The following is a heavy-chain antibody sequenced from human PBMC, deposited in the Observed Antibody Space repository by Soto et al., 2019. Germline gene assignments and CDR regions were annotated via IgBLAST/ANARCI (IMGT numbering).Heavy chain of an antibody. V-gene: IGHV1-69*02. D-gene: IGHD1-26*01. J-gene: IGHJ5*02. Sequence: GASVKVSCKASGGTFSSYTISWVRQAPGQGLEWMGRIIPILGIANYAQKFQGRVTITADKSTSTAYMELSSLRSEDTAVYYCARASGSSYWFDPWGQGTLVTVSS. CDR1: GGTFSSYT. CDR2: IIPILGIA. CDR3: ARASGSSYWFDP.